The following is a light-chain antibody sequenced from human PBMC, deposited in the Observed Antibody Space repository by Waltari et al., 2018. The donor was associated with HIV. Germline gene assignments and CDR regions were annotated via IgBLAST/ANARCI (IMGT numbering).Light chain of an antibody. CDR2: ETS. V-gene: IGKV3-11*01. J-gene: IGKJ4*01. Sequence: ALTQSPATLSVSPGERAVLPCRASQSVSRHLAWYQQKSGQGPRLLIYETSTRAAGTPGRFNGSGSGTDVVLTITDVEPGDVAVYYCQQRGTWPLVTFGGGTKVE. CDR3: QQRGTWPLVT. CDR1: QSVSRH.